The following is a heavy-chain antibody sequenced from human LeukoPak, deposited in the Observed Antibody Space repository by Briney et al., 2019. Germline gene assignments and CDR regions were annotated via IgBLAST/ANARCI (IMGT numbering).Heavy chain of an antibody. V-gene: IGHV3-23*01. CDR2: ISGRDGYT. J-gene: IGHJ3*02. CDR1: GFTFSTYA. D-gene: IGHD5-18*01. CDR3: AKDQLTGGYNYGYGTFDI. Sequence: GGSLRLSCAASGFTFSTYAMSRVRQAPGKGLEWVSIISGRDGYTHYADAVKGRSTISRDNSKNTLYLQMNSLRAEDTAVYYCAKDQLTGGYNYGYGTFDIWGQGTMVTVSS.